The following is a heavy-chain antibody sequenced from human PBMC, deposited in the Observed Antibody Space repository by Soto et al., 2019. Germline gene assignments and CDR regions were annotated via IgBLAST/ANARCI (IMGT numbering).Heavy chain of an antibody. V-gene: IGHV3-21*01. Sequence: GGSLRLSCAASGFTFSSYAMSWVRQAPGKGLEWVSSISSSGDDIHYADSVKGRFTVSRDTASNSVFLQMNSLRGEDTAVYFCARQFWDYDYYGMDVWGQGTTVTVSS. CDR3: ARQFWDYDYYGMDV. D-gene: IGHD7-27*01. CDR2: ISSSGDDI. J-gene: IGHJ6*02. CDR1: GFTFSSYA.